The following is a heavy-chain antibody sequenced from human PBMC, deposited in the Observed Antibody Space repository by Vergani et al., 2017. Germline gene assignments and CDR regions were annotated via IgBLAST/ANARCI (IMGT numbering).Heavy chain of an antibody. V-gene: IGHV3-7*01. D-gene: IGHD1-26*01. CDR3: ARDNSGTYYSHPFDS. Sequence: EVQLVESGGDLVQPGGSLRLSCAASGFRFSNYWMSWVRQAPGKGLEWVANIIQDGSETHYVDSVKGRFTISRDNAKNALFLQMSRLRADDTAIYYCARDNSGTYYSHPFDSWGQGILVTVSS. CDR1: GFRFSNYW. CDR2: IIQDGSET. J-gene: IGHJ4*02.